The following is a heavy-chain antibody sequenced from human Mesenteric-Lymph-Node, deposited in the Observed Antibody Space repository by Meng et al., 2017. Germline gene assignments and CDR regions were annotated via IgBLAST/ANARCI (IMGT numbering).Heavy chain of an antibody. J-gene: IGHJ4*02. CDR2: INHSGST. Sequence: QVQLKKLGAGLLKPSETLSLTCAVYGGSCSGYYWSWIRQPPGKGLEWIGEINHSGSTNYNPSLKSRVTISVDTSKNQFSLKLSSVTAADTAVYYCARGRGYGDYGSLYWGQGTLVTVSS. CDR3: ARGRGYGDYGSLY. V-gene: IGHV4-34*01. D-gene: IGHD4-17*01. CDR1: GGSCSGYY.